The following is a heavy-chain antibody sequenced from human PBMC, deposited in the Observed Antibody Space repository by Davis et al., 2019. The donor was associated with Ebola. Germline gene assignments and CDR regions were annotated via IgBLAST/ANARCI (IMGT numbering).Heavy chain of an antibody. CDR1: GFVFSDFS. CDR3: ARDPHALDM. Sequence: GESLKISCAASGFVFSDFSMNWVRQAPGKGLEWVAYIRSYGDTIHYADSVKGRFTISRDTAKNSLYLQMNSLRDEDTAMYYCARDPHALDMWGQGTMVTVSS. V-gene: IGHV3-48*02. CDR2: IRSYGDTI. J-gene: IGHJ3*02.